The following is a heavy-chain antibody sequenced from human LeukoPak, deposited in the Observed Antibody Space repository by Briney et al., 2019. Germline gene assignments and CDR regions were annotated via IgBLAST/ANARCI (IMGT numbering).Heavy chain of an antibody. J-gene: IGHJ3*02. CDR2: INPDNGGT. V-gene: IGHV1-2*02. D-gene: IGHD2-2*01. CDR1: GYTLSGHY. Sequence: ASVKVSCKASGYTLSGHYLHWVRQAPGQGLEWMGWINPDNGGTNFAQRLQDRVTMTRDTSTSTVYMELSRLRSDDTAIYYCARSLNCSATSCYLFGAFGIWGQGTVVTVSS. CDR3: ARSLNCSATSCYLFGAFGI.